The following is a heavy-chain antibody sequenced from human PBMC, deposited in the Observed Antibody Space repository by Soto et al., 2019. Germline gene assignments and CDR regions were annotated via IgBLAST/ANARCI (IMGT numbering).Heavy chain of an antibody. CDR2: IYHSGSI. CDR1: GGSISSCY. J-gene: IGHJ5*02. CDR3: ASGGDRFDP. D-gene: IGHD3-10*01. Sequence: SETLSLTCTVSGGSISSCYWSWIRQPPGKGLEWIGYIYHSGSIDYNPSLKSRVNLSLDTSRNQFALKLSSVTAADTAVYYSASGGDRFDPWGQGLLVTVS. V-gene: IGHV4-59*01.